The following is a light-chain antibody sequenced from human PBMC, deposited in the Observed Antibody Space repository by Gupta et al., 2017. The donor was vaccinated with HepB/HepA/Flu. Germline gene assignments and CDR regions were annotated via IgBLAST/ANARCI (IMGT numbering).Light chain of an antibody. Sequence: QTVVTQYPSFSVSPGGTITLTCGLSSGPVSPTHHPSWYQQNPGQSPRTLSDSVNIRSSGVPGRGAASILGTNAVTNIRAAEADDDAYDYCALFLSHGSVDFGGGTRLTVL. CDR1: SGPVSPTHH. V-gene: IGLV8-61*01. J-gene: IGLJ2*01. CDR3: ALFLSHGSVD. CDR2: SVN.